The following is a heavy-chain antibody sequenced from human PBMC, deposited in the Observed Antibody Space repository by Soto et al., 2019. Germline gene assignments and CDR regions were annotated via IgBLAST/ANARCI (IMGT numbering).Heavy chain of an antibody. J-gene: IGHJ4*02. Sequence: SLRLSCAASGFTFSTYGMHWVRQAPGKGLEWVAVISYDGSNKYCADSVKGRFTISRDNSKNTLFLQMNSLTAEDTAVYYCAKELGRYCSGGGCYYFDYWGQGTLVTVSS. CDR1: GFTFSTYG. V-gene: IGHV3-30*18. D-gene: IGHD2-15*01. CDR2: ISYDGSNK. CDR3: AKELGRYCSGGGCYYFDY.